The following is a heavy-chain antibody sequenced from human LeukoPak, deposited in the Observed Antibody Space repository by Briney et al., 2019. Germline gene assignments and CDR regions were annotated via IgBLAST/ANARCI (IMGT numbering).Heavy chain of an antibody. J-gene: IGHJ6*04. CDR1: GGSISSSSYY. CDR2: IFYSGST. CDR3: ARISSSNWYNERGAFDV. D-gene: IGHD6-13*01. V-gene: IGHV4-39*07. Sequence: SETLSLTCTVSGGSISSSSYYWGWIRQPPGKGLEWIGNIFYSGSTYYNPSLKSRVTISVDTSKNQFSLKLRSVTAADTAVYYCARISSSNWYNERGAFDVWGKGTTVTVSS.